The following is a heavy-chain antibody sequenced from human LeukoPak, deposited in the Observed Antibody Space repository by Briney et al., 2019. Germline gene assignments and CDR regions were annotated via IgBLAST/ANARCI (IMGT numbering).Heavy chain of an antibody. CDR3: ASIDYGESLDY. Sequence: PSETLSLTCTVPGSSISSSSYYWGWIRQPPGKGLEWIGSIYYSGSTYYNPSLKSRVTISVDTSKNQFSLKLSSVTAADTAVYYCASIDYGESLDYWGQGTLVTVSS. CDR1: GSSISSSSYY. D-gene: IGHD4-17*01. CDR2: IYYSGST. J-gene: IGHJ4*02. V-gene: IGHV4-39*01.